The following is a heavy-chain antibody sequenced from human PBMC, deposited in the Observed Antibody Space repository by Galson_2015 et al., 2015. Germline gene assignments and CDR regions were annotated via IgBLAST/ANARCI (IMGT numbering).Heavy chain of an antibody. CDR3: ATASLVGSGSLYYFDY. D-gene: IGHD3-10*01. CDR2: FDPEDGET. V-gene: IGHV1-24*01. Sequence: SVKVSCKVSGYTLTELSMHWVRQAPGKGLEWMGGFDPEDGETIYAQKFQGRVTMTEDTSTDTAYMELSSLRSEDTAVYYCATASLVGSGSLYYFDYWGRGTMVTVSS. CDR1: GYTLTELS. J-gene: IGHJ4*03.